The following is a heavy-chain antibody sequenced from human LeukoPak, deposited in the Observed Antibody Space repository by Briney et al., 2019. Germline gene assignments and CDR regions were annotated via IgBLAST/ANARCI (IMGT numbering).Heavy chain of an antibody. D-gene: IGHD3-22*01. CDR2: ISAYNGNT. CDR3: ARDQDIMIVVGGDAFDI. J-gene: IGHJ3*02. CDR1: GYTFTVYG. V-gene: IGHV1-18*01. Sequence: ASVKVPCKASGYTFTVYGICWVRQAPGQGLEWMGCISAYNGNTNYAQKLQGRVTMTTDTSTSTAYMELRSLRSADTTVYYCARDQDIMIVVGGDAFDIRGEGTMVTVSS.